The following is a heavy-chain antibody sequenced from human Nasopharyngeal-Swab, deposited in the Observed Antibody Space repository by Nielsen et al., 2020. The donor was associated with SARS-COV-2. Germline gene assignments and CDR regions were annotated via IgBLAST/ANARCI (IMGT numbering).Heavy chain of an antibody. V-gene: IGHV3-11*04. CDR3: AKVLLVGATYGWFDP. Sequence: GESLKISCAASGFTFSDYYMSWIRQAPGKGLEWVSYISSSGSTIYYADSVKGRFTISRDNSKNTLYLQMNSLRAEDTAVYYCAKVLLVGATYGWFDPWGQGTLVTVSS. CDR2: ISSSGSTI. CDR1: GFTFSDYY. J-gene: IGHJ5*02. D-gene: IGHD1-26*01.